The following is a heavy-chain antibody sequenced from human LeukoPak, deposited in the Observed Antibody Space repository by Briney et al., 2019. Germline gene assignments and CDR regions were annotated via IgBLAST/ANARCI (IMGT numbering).Heavy chain of an antibody. Sequence: PSETLSLTCTVSGGPISSYYWSWIRQPPGKGLEWIGYIYYSGSTNYNPSLKSRVTISVDTSKNQFSLKLSSVTAADTAVYYCARVQHDYYGSGNYHTSFDYWGQGTLVTVSS. CDR1: GGPISSYY. V-gene: IGHV4-59*01. D-gene: IGHD3-10*01. CDR2: IYYSGST. CDR3: ARVQHDYYGSGNYHTSFDY. J-gene: IGHJ4*02.